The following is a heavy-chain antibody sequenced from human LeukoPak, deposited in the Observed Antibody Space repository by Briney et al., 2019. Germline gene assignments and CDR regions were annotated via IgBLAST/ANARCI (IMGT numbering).Heavy chain of an antibody. Sequence: SGTLSLTCAVSGGSISSSKWWSWVRQSPGKGLRWIGEIYHSGSTNYNPSLKSRVTISVDKSKNQFSLKLSSVTAADTAVYYCARARSGSPGDAFDIWGQGTMVTVSS. D-gene: IGHD1-26*01. CDR2: IYHSGST. CDR3: ARARSGSPGDAFDI. V-gene: IGHV4-4*02. CDR1: GGSISSSKW. J-gene: IGHJ3*02.